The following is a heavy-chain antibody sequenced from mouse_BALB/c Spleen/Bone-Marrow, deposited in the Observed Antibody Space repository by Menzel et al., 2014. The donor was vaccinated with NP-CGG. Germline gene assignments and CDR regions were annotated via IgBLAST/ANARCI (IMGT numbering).Heavy chain of an antibody. V-gene: IGHV14-3*02. Sequence: VKLQEFGAALVKPGASVKLPCTASGVNIKDTYTLWVKQRPEQGLEWIGRIDPANGNTKYDQKFQGKATITADTSSNTAYLQLSSLASEDTAGYHSDHGDYVDYWGQGTTLTVSS. CDR2: IDPANGNT. CDR1: GVNIKDTY. D-gene: IGHD1-1*02. CDR3: DHGDYVDY. J-gene: IGHJ2*01.